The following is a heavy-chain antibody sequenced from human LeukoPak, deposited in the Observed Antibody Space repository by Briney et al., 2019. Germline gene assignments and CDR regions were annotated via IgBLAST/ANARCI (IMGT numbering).Heavy chain of an antibody. Sequence: ASVKVSCTTSGYTFTTYGISWVRQAPGQGLEWMGYIDTDNGNTNYAQRIQGRDTMTTDTSTSTAYVEVKTLTSDDTAVYYCARDAMKVRLTADYWGQGTPVTVSS. J-gene: IGHJ4*02. CDR2: IDTDNGNT. V-gene: IGHV1-18*01. D-gene: IGHD1-1*01. CDR1: GYTFTTYG. CDR3: ARDAMKVRLTADY.